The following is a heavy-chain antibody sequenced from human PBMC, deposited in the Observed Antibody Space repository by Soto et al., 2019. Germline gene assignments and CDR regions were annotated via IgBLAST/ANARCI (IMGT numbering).Heavy chain of an antibody. Sequence: EVQLVESGGGLVQPGGSLRLSCAASGFTFSSYAMYWVRQAPGKGLEYVSAISSNGGSTSYANSVKGRFTISRDNSKNTLCLQMGSLRAEDMAVYYCARGARGAVAGTYSFDYWGQGTLVTVSS. J-gene: IGHJ4*02. D-gene: IGHD6-19*01. CDR2: ISSNGGST. CDR1: GFTFSSYA. V-gene: IGHV3-64*01. CDR3: ARGARGAVAGTYSFDY.